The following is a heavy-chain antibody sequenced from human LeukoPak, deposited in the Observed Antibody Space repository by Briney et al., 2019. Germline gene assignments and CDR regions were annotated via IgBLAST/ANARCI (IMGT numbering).Heavy chain of an antibody. CDR2: INHSGST. CDR3: ARGRRDDYVWGSYRQKYNWFDP. J-gene: IGHJ5*02. CDR1: GGSFSGYY. Sequence: PSETLSLTCAVYGGSFSGYYWSWIRQPPGKGLEWIGEINHSGSTNYNPSLKSRVTISVDTSNNQFSLKLSSVTAADTAVYYCARGRRDDYVWGSYRQKYNWFDPWGQGTLVTVSS. D-gene: IGHD3-16*02. V-gene: IGHV4-34*01.